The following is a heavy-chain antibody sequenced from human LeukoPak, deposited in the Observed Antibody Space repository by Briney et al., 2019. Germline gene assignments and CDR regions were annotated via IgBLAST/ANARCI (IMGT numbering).Heavy chain of an antibody. CDR3: ARVRGATRDNWFDP. Sequence: AASVKVSCKVSGYTLTELSMHWVRQAPGKGLEWMGGFDPEDGETIYAQKFQGRVTMTEDTSTDTAYMELSSLRSEDTAVYYCARVRGATRDNWFDPWGQGTLVTVSS. J-gene: IGHJ5*02. D-gene: IGHD1-26*01. V-gene: IGHV1-24*01. CDR1: GYTLTELS. CDR2: FDPEDGET.